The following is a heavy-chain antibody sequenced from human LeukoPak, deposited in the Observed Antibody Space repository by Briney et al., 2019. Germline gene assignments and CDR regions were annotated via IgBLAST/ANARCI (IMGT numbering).Heavy chain of an antibody. D-gene: IGHD3-22*01. CDR2: IWHDGSDK. J-gene: IGHJ4*02. CDR3: AKDGLYYDGSEHVYYFDS. CDR1: GFTFSSYG. Sequence: GRSLRLSCAASGFTFSSYGMHWVRQAPGKGLEWVAVIWHDGSDKYYADSVKGRFTISRDNSKNTLYLQLNSLRAEDTALHYCAKDGLYYDGSEHVYYFDSWGQGTLVTVSS. V-gene: IGHV3-33*06.